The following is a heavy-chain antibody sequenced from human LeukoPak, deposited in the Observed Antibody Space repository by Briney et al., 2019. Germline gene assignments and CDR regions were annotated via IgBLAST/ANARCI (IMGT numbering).Heavy chain of an antibody. V-gene: IGHV3-21*01. CDR2: ISSSSSYI. D-gene: IGHD3-22*01. Sequence: PGGSQRLSCAASGFTFSSYWMSWVRLAPGKGLEWVSSISSSSSYIYYADSVKGRFTISRDNAKNSLYLQMNSLRAEDTAVYYCARAGNYYDTVDAFDIWGQGTMVTVSS. CDR1: GFTFSSYW. J-gene: IGHJ3*02. CDR3: ARAGNYYDTVDAFDI.